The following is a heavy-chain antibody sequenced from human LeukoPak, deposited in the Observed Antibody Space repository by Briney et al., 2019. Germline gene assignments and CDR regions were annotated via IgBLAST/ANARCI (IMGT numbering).Heavy chain of an antibody. D-gene: IGHD2-2*03. CDR3: AKDSHWILFDD. CDR2: IGGSGTRT. J-gene: IGHJ4*02. Sequence: GGSLRLSCAASGFTFTNYGMHWVRQAPGKGLEWVSGIGGSGTRTYYADSVKGRFTISRDNSKNTLYLQMNSLRDEDTAVYYCAKDSHWILFDDWGQGTLVTVSS. V-gene: IGHV3-23*01. CDR1: GFTFTNYG.